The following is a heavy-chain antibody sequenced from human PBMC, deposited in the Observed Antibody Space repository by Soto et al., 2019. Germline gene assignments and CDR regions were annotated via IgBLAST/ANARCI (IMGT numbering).Heavy chain of an antibody. D-gene: IGHD2-15*01. CDR1: GGTFSSYA. CDR2: IIPNFGTA. CDR3: ARGILLGYCSGGSCSDFDY. J-gene: IGHJ4*02. Sequence: QVQLVQSGAEVKKPGSSVKVSCKASGGTFSSYAISWVRQAPGQGLEWMGGIIPNFGTANYAQKFQGRVTITADESTSTAYMELSSLRSEDTAVYYCARGILLGYCSGGSCSDFDYWGQGTLVTVSS. V-gene: IGHV1-69*01.